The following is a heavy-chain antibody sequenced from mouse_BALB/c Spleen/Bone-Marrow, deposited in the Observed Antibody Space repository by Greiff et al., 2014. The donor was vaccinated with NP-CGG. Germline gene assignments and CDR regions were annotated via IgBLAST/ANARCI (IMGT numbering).Heavy chain of an antibody. CDR3: AREGVDYFDY. CDR2: INPYNDGT. V-gene: IGHV1-14*01. CDR1: GYTFTSYV. Sequence: EVKLQESGPELVKPGASVKMSCKASGYTFTSYVMHWVKQKPGQGLEWIGYINPYNDGTKYNERFKGKATLTSDKSSSTAYMELSSLTSEDSAVYYCAREGVDYFDYWGQGTTLTVSS. J-gene: IGHJ2*01.